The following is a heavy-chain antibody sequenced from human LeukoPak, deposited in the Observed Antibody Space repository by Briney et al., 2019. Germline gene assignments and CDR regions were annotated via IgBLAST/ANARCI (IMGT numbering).Heavy chain of an antibody. CDR2: ISGSGGST. J-gene: IGHJ4*02. D-gene: IGHD3-10*01. CDR1: GFTFSSYA. Sequence: GSLRLSCAASGFTFSSYAMSWVRQAPGKGLEWVSAISGSGGSTYYADSVKGRFTISRDNSKNTLYLQMNSPRAEDTAVYYCAKVMTRTMVRGVPPSDYWGKGTLVTVSS. CDR3: AKVMTRTMVRGVPPSDY. V-gene: IGHV3-23*01.